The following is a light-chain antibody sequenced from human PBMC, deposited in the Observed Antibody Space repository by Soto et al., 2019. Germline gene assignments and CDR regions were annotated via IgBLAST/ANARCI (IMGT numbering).Light chain of an antibody. CDR3: HQYGGSPRT. J-gene: IGKJ1*01. V-gene: IGKV3-20*01. Sequence: DIVLTQSPGTLSLSPGETATVSCRASQRVSGSYLAWYQQKLGQPPRLLIYGASGRATGIPDRFSGSGSGTDCTLTSSRLEPEDAAVYYCHQYGGSPRTFGQGTKVQI. CDR2: GAS. CDR1: QRVSGSY.